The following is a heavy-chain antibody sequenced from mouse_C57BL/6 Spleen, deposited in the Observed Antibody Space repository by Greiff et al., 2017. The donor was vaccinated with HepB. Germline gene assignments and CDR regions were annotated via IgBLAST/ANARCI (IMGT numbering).Heavy chain of an antibody. CDR2: INTSSGYT. D-gene: IGHD3-2*02. CDR1: GYTFTSYT. Sequence: VKLMESGAELARPGASVKMSCKASGYTFTSYTMHWVKQRPGQGLEWIGYINTSSGYTKYNQKFKDKATLTAAKYSRTAYMQLISLTSDDSAVYYCAGGAQEAYWGQGTLVTVSA. CDR3: AGGAQEAY. V-gene: IGHV1-4*01. J-gene: IGHJ3*01.